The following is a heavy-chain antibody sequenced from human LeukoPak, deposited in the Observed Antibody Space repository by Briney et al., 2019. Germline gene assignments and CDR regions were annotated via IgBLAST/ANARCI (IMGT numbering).Heavy chain of an antibody. Sequence: SETLSLTCTVSGDSIDNYYWSWIRQTPGKGLEWIGYVSHSGGTNYNPSLKSRVSLSLDMSRNQFSLNLNSLTAADTAGYYCARDGKSTAFDHWGQGTLVTVSS. CDR1: GDSIDNYY. CDR3: ARDGKSTAFDH. V-gene: IGHV4-59*01. D-gene: IGHD5/OR15-5a*01. CDR2: VSHSGGT. J-gene: IGHJ4*02.